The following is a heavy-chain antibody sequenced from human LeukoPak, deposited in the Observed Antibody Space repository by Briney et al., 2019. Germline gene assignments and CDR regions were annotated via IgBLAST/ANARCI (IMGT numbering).Heavy chain of an antibody. V-gene: IGHV3-7*01. CDR2: IKQDGGQI. CDR1: EFTFSSYW. CDR3: ARLGARQMLEY. J-gene: IGHJ4*02. D-gene: IGHD4-17*01. Sequence: GGSLRLSCAASEFTFSSYWMSWVRQAPGTGLEWVANIKQDGGQIYYLDSVKGRFTVSRDNAKNSLYLQMNSLRAEDTAVYYCARLGARQMLEYWGQGTLVTVSS.